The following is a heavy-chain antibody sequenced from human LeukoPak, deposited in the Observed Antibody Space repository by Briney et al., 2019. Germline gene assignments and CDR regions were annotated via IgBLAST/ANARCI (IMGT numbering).Heavy chain of an antibody. CDR1: GFTFSSYE. Sequence: QPGGSLRLSCAASGFTFSSYEMNWVRQAPGKGLEWVSYISSRGSTIYYADSVKGRFTISRDNAQNSLHLQMSSLRADDTAVYYCAILRGGNYWGQRTLVTVSS. CDR3: AILRGGNY. CDR2: ISSRGSTI. J-gene: IGHJ4*02. D-gene: IGHD3-10*01. V-gene: IGHV3-48*03.